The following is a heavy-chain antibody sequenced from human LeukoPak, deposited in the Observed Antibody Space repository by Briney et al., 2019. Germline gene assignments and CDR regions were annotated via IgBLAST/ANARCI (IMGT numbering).Heavy chain of an antibody. CDR2: TYHSGIT. CDR3: TRGRVPESAKYYFDY. J-gene: IGHJ4*02. V-gene: IGHV4-4*02. CDR1: GGSISSTNW. Sequence: SETLPLTCAVSGGSISSTNWWNWVRQPPGKGLEWIGETYHSGITNYNPSLKSRATISVDTSQNQLSLKLSSVTAADTAVYYCTRGRVPESAKYYFDYWGQGTLVTVSS.